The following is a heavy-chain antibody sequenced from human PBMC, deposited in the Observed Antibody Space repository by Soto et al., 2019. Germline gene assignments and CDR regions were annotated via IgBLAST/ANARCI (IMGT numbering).Heavy chain of an antibody. V-gene: IGHV1-3*01. Sequence: GASVKVSCKASGYTFTSYAMHWVRQAPGQRLEWMGWINAGNGNTKYSQKFQGRVTITKDTSTSTAYMELSSLRSEDTAVYYCSRGPHRGVYAYWGLGTPVTGSS. J-gene: IGHJ4*02. D-gene: IGHD2-8*01. CDR1: GYTFTSYA. CDR3: SRGPHRGVYAY. CDR2: INAGNGNT.